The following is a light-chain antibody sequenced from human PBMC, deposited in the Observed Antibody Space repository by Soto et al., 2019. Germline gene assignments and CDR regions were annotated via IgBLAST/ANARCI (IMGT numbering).Light chain of an antibody. CDR2: RNN. V-gene: IGLV1-47*01. J-gene: IGLJ1*01. CDR3: AAWDDSLSGYV. Sequence: QAVVTQPPSASGTPGQRVTISCSGSSSNIGINYVYWYQQLPGTAPKLLIYRNNQRPSGVPDRFSGSKSGTSASLAISGLRSEAEADYYCAAWDDSLSGYVFGTGTKVTVL. CDR1: SSNIGINY.